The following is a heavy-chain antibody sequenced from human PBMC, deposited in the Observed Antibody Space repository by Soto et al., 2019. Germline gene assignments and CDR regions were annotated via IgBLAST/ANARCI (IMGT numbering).Heavy chain of an antibody. CDR2: ISHWGKT. V-gene: IGHV1-18*01. Sequence: GASVKVSWKAAGYTFTNYGISCGRQAPGQGLEWMGWISHWGKTNYAQKLQGRVTMTTDTSASTAFMELRSLRSDDTAMYFCARDLDGSGSYYTDYWGQGTLVTVSS. CDR3: ARDLDGSGSYYTDY. CDR1: GYTFTNYG. J-gene: IGHJ4*02. D-gene: IGHD3-10*01.